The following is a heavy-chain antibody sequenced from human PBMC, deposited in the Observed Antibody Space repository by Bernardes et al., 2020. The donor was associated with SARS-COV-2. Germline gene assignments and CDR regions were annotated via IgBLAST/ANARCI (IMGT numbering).Heavy chain of an antibody. J-gene: IGHJ4*02. V-gene: IGHV3-23*01. Sequence: GGSLRLSCAASGFSFSSYAMSWVRQAPGRGLEWVSAISSSGDTTKYADSVKGRFTISRDNSKNTLYLQMDSLRVEDTAVYYCAKDRTYSSSSSRGGFDYWGQGTLVTVSS. CDR3: AKDRTYSSSSSRGGFDY. CDR2: ISSSGDTT. CDR1: GFSFSSYA. D-gene: IGHD6-19*01.